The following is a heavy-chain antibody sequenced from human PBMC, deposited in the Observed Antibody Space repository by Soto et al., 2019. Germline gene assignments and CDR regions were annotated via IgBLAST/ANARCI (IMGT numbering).Heavy chain of an antibody. V-gene: IGHV3-48*02. CDR1: GFTFSSYS. D-gene: IGHD3-3*01. CDR3: ARESRFLEWLSLNWFDP. Sequence: PGGSLRLSCAASGFTFSSYSMNWVRQAPGKGLEWVSYISSSSSSTIYYADSVKGRFTISRDNAKNSLYLQMNSLRDEDTAVYYCARESRFLEWLSLNWFDPWGQGTLVTVSS. J-gene: IGHJ5*02. CDR2: ISSSSSSTI.